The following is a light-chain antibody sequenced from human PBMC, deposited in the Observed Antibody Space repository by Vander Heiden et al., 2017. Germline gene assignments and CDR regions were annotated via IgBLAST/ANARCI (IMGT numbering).Light chain of an antibody. J-gene: IGKJ1*01. V-gene: IGKV3-20*01. CDR1: QSVSSSY. Sequence: EIVLTHSPGTLSLSPGERATLPCRASQSVSSSYLAWYQQKPAQAPRLLLYGASSRATGIPDRFSGSGSGTDFTLTISRLEPEDFAVYYCQQYGSSPWTFGQGTKVEIK. CDR2: GAS. CDR3: QQYGSSPWT.